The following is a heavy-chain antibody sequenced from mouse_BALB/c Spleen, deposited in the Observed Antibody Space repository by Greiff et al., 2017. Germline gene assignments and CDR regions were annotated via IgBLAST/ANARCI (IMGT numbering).Heavy chain of an antibody. V-gene: IGHV5-17*02. CDR3: ARGLGDYYAMDY. D-gene: IGHD4-1*01. CDR2: ISSGSSTI. J-gene: IGHJ4*01. Sequence: DVMLVESGGGLVQPGGSRKLSCAASGFTFSSFGMHWVRQAPEKGLEWVAYISSGSSTIYYADTVKGRFTISRDNPKNTLFLQMTSLRSEDTAMYYCARGLGDYYAMDYWGQGTSVTVSS. CDR1: GFTFSSFG.